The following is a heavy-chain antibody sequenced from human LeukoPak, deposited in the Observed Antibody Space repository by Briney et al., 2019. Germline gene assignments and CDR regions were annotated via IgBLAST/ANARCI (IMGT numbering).Heavy chain of an antibody. J-gene: IGHJ4*02. CDR1: GFTFDNYA. Sequence: SGGSLRLSCAASGFTFDNYAMSWVRQAPGKGPEWDSGMSDGARRTSYADSVTGRFTISRDNARRILYLQMNSLRAEDTAVYYCAKDVCNGAGCHFFDYWGQGTVVTVSS. CDR2: MSDGARRT. V-gene: IGHV3-23*01. CDR3: AKDVCNGAGCHFFDY. D-gene: IGHD2-15*01.